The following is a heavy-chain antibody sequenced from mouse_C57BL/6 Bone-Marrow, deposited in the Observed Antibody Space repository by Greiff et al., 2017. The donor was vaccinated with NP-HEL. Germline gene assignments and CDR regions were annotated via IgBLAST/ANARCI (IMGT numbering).Heavy chain of an antibody. CDR3: TTCLYGDY. Sequence: EVQLQESGAELVRPGASVKLSCTASGFNIKDDYMHWVKQRPEQGLEWIGWIDPENGDTEYASKFQGKATITADTSSNTAYLQLSSLTSEDTAVYYCTTCLYGDYWGQGTTLTVSS. V-gene: IGHV14-4*01. CDR1: GFNIKDDY. J-gene: IGHJ2*01. CDR2: IDPENGDT. D-gene: IGHD6-5*01.